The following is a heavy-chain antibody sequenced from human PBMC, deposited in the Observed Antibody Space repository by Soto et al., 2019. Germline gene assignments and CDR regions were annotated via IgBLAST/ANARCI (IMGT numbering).Heavy chain of an antibody. CDR1: GFTFGDYA. D-gene: IGHD3-22*01. V-gene: IGHV3-49*04. Sequence: EVQLVESGGGLVQPGRSLRLSCTASGFTFGDYAMSWVRQAPGKGLEWVGFIRSKAYGGTTEYAASVKGRFTISRDDSKSIAYLQMNSLKTEDTAVYYCTRVFYDSSGSFFDYWGQGTLVTVSS. CDR3: TRVFYDSSGSFFDY. CDR2: IRSKAYGGTT. J-gene: IGHJ4*02.